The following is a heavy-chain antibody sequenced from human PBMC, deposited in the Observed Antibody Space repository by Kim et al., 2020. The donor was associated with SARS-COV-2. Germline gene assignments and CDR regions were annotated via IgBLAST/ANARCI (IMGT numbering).Heavy chain of an antibody. Sequence: GGSLRLSCAASGFTFNSYAMSWVRQAPKKGLEWVSTINDNGGSTYYADSVKGRFTISRDNSKNTLYLQMNSLRADDTAVYYCAKDREDSTVSTTPGTSWYFDPWGRGTLVTVSS. CDR2: INDNGGST. D-gene: IGHD4-17*01. V-gene: IGHV3-23*01. J-gene: IGHJ2*01. CDR3: AKDREDSTVSTTPGTSWYFDP. CDR1: GFTFNSYA.